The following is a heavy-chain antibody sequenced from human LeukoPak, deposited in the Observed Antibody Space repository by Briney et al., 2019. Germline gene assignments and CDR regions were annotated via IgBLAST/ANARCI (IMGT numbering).Heavy chain of an antibody. V-gene: IGHV3-73*01. D-gene: IGHD3-10*01. CDR1: GFTFSGSS. CDR3: TRERRLLWLGEGNVFGY. CDR2: VRSKANSYAT. J-gene: IGHJ4*02. Sequence: GGSLRLSCAASGFTFSGSSMYWVRQAFGKGLEWVGRVRSKANSYATTYGASVKGRFTISRDDSKHTAYLQMHSLTTKDTAVYYCTRERRLLWLGEGNVFGYWGQGTLVTVSS.